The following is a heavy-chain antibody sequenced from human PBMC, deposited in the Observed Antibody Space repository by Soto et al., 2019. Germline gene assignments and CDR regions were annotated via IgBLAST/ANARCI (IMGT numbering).Heavy chain of an antibody. CDR1: GYTFTGYY. CDR3: AKDEVAIPWNWFDP. Sequence: ASVKVSCKASGYTFTGYYMHWLRQAPGQGLEWMGWINPNSGGTNYAQKFQGRVTMTRDTSISTAYMELSRLRSDDTAVYYCAKDEVAIPWNWFDPWGQGTLVTVSS. CDR2: INPNSGGT. V-gene: IGHV1-2*02. J-gene: IGHJ5*02. D-gene: IGHD2-21*01.